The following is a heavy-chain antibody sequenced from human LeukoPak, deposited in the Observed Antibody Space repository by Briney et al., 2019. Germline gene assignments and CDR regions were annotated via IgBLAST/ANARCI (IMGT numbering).Heavy chain of an antibody. CDR2: IYHSGST. D-gene: IGHD3-22*01. CDR1: GYSISSGYY. CDR3: ARDYPGSSGYPNNWFDP. V-gene: IGHV4-38-2*02. Sequence: SETLSLTCAVSGYSISSGYYWGWIRQPPGKGLEWIGSIYHSGSTYYNPSLKSRVTMSVDTSKNQFSLKLSSVTAADTAVYYCARDYPGSSGYPNNWFDPWGQGTLVTVSS. J-gene: IGHJ5*02.